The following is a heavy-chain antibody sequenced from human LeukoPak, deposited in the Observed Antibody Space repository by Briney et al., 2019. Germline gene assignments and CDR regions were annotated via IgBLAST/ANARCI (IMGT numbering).Heavy chain of an antibody. Sequence: GASVKVSCKASGYTFTSYGISWVRQAPGQGLEWMGRISAYNGNTNYAQKLQGRVTMTTDTSTSTAYMELRSLRSDDTAVYYCARGITIFGVVTPFDYWGQGTLVTVSS. CDR1: GYTFTSYG. V-gene: IGHV1-18*01. J-gene: IGHJ4*02. CDR2: ISAYNGNT. CDR3: ARGITIFGVVTPFDY. D-gene: IGHD3-3*01.